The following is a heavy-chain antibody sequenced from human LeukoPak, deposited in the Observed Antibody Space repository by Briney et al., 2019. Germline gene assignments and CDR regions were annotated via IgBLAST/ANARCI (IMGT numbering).Heavy chain of an antibody. Sequence: GGSLRLSCAASGFTFDDYAMHWVRQAPGKGLEWVSTSNSDGSNTFYADSVKGRFTISRDNAKNTLYLQMNSLRVEDTAVYYCASLAYGPDYWGQGTLVTVSS. CDR1: GFTFDDYA. CDR2: SNSDGSNT. CDR3: ASLAYGPDY. D-gene: IGHD3-10*01. V-gene: IGHV3-74*01. J-gene: IGHJ4*02.